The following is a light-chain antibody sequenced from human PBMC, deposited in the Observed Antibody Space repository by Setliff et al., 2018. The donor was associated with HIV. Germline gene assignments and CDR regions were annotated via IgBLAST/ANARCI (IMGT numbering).Light chain of an antibody. V-gene: IGLV2-14*01. Sequence: QSVLTQPASVSGSPGQSITISCTGTSSDVGGYNYVPWYQQHPGKAPKLIIYEVRNRPSGVSSRFSGSKSGNTASLTISGLQTEDEADYYCSSYAITNTLPFGTGTKGTVL. CDR1: SSDVGGYNY. CDR3: SSYAITNTLP. CDR2: EVR. J-gene: IGLJ1*01.